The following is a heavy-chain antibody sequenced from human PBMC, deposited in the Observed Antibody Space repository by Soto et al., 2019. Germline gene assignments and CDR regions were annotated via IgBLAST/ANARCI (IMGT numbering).Heavy chain of an antibody. CDR3: AKDSSGWDNWFDP. CDR2: ISGSGGST. V-gene: IGHV3-23*01. CDR1: GFTFSSYA. D-gene: IGHD6-19*01. Sequence: EVQLLESEGGLVQPGGSLRLSCAASGFTFSSYAMSWVRQAPGKGLEWVSVISGSGGSTYYADSVKGRFTISRDNSKNTLYLQMNSLRAEDTAVYYCAKDSSGWDNWFDPWGQGTLVTVSS. J-gene: IGHJ5*02.